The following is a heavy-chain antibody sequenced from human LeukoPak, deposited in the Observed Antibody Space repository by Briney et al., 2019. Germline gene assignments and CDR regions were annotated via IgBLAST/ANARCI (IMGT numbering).Heavy chain of an antibody. Sequence: GGSLRLSCAASGFTFSSYSMNWVRQAPGKGLEWVSSISSSSSYIYYADSVKGRFTISRDNAKNSLYLQMNSLRAEDTAVYYCARRRGGSSGYPFDFWGQGTLVTVSS. CDR1: GFTFSSYS. CDR2: ISSSSSYI. CDR3: ARRRGGSSGYPFDF. J-gene: IGHJ4*02. D-gene: IGHD3-22*01. V-gene: IGHV3-21*01.